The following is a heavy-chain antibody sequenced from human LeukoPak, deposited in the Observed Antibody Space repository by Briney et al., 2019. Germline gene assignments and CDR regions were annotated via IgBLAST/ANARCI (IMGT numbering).Heavy chain of an antibody. Sequence: PGGSLRLSCAASGFTFSSYGMHWVRQAPGKGLEWVAVIWYDGSNKYYADSVKGRFTISRDNSKNTLYLQMNSLRAEDTAVYYCAKWRYSSGDFDYWGQGTLVTVSS. CDR3: AKWRYSSGDFDY. V-gene: IGHV3-33*06. CDR1: GFTFSSYG. D-gene: IGHD6-25*01. CDR2: IWYDGSNK. J-gene: IGHJ4*02.